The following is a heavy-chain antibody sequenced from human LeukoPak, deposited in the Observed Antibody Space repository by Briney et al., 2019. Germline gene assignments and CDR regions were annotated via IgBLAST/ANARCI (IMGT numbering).Heavy chain of an antibody. CDR3: AKVYTPTHYDILTGPFDY. D-gene: IGHD3-9*01. J-gene: IGHJ4*02. CDR1: GFTFSSYW. V-gene: IGHV3-7*03. Sequence: GGSLRLSCTASGFTFSSYWMTWVRQAPGKGLEWVANIKHDGNEKYYADSVKGRFTISRDNAKNSLYLQMNSLRAEDTTLYYCAKVYTPTHYDILTGPFDYWGQGTLVTVSS. CDR2: IKHDGNEK.